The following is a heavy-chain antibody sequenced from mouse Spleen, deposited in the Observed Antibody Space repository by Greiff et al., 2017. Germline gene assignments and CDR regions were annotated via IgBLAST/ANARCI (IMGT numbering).Heavy chain of an antibody. D-gene: IGHD2-2*01. CDR3: ARWGLPYWYFDV. J-gene: IGHJ1*01. V-gene: IGHV1-22*01. CDR2: INPNNGGT. Sequence: VQLQQSGPELVKPGASVKMSCKASGYTFTDYNMHWVKQSHGKSLEWIGYINPNNGGTSYNQKFKGKATLTVNKSSSTAYMELRSLTSEDSAVYYCARWGLPYWYFDVWGAGTTVTVSS. CDR1: GYTFTDYN.